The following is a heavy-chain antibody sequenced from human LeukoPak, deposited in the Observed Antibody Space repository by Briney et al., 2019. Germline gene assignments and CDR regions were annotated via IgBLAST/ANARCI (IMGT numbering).Heavy chain of an antibody. CDR3: ARDDGGFGVVTIYYFDY. D-gene: IGHD3-3*01. Sequence: GGSRRLSCAASGFTVSNNFMSWVRQAPGQGLEWVSLISGGGGTYYAASVKGRFTISRGNSENSLYLQMNSLRPEDTAAYYCARDDGGFGVVTIYYFDYWGQGTLVTVSS. CDR1: GFTVSNNF. J-gene: IGHJ4*02. V-gene: IGHV3-66*01. CDR2: ISGGGGT.